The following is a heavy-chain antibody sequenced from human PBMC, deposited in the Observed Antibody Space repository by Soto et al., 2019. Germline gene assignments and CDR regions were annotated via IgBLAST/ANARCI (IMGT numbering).Heavy chain of an antibody. CDR2: IYYSGGT. Sequence: QVQLQESGPGLVKPSQTLSLTCTVSGGSISSGGYYWSWIRQHPGKGLEFIAYIYYSGGTSYNPSXXXXXXXXVXXXKXXXXXXXXXVXXADXAVXXXXXXGDVYDKNGYPFDHWGQGTLVTV. D-gene: IGHD3-22*01. V-gene: IGHV4-31*01. CDR3: XXXGDVYDKNGYPFDH. CDR1: GGSISSGGYY. J-gene: IGHJ4*02.